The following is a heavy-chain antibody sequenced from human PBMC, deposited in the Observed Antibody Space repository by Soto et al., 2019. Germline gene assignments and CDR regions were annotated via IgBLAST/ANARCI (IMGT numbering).Heavy chain of an antibody. J-gene: IGHJ6*02. CDR2: IYPGDSDT. Sequence: PXEXLEICCKRSGYXFTSYLIGWVRHMPGKGLELIGIIYPGDSDTRYSTSLQCHVTISSDKSISTDYMQWRRQKASDTDMYYCARSRVGVYYGMDVWGQGTTVTVSS. CDR1: GYXFTSYL. V-gene: IGHV5-51*01. D-gene: IGHD3-10*01. CDR3: ARSRVGVYYGMDV.